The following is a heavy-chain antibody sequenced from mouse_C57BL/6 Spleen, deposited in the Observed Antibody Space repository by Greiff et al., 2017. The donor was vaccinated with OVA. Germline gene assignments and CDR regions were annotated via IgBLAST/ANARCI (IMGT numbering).Heavy chain of an antibody. CDR3: AKGDYYGRTWFAY. CDR2: ISDGGSYT. CDR1: GFTFSSYA. V-gene: IGHV5-4*03. Sequence: EVKVEESGGGLVKPGGSLKLSCAASGFTFSSYAMSWVRQTPEKRLEWVATISDGGSYTYYPDNVKGRFTISRDNAKNNLYLQMSHLKSEDTAMYYCAKGDYYGRTWFAYWGQGTLVTVSA. J-gene: IGHJ3*01. D-gene: IGHD1-1*01.